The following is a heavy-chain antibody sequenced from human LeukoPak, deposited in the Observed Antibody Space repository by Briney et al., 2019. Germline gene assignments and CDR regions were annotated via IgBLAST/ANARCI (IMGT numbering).Heavy chain of an antibody. D-gene: IGHD3-22*01. J-gene: IGHJ3*02. CDR2: IDWDDDK. CDR1: GFSLSTSGMR. Sequence: SGPTLVNPTQTLILTCTFSGFSLSTSGMRVSWIRQPPGKALEWLARIDWDDDKFYSTSLKTRLTISKDTSKNQVVLTMTNMDPVDTATYYCARILEDSSGSDAFDIWGQGTMVTVSS. CDR3: ARILEDSSGSDAFDI. V-gene: IGHV2-70*04.